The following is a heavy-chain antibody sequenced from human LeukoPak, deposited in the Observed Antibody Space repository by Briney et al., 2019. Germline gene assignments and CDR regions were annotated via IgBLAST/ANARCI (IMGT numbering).Heavy chain of an antibody. CDR2: INSVGSTT. Sequence: GGSLRLSCAASGFTFSTYWLHWVRQAPGKGLVWVSSINSVGSTTNYADSVKGRFTISRDNAKSSVYLQMNSLRAEDTAVYYCARRLPYYGLYVWGQGTTVTVSS. J-gene: IGHJ6*02. V-gene: IGHV3-74*01. CDR1: GFTFSTYW. CDR3: ARRLPYYGLYV.